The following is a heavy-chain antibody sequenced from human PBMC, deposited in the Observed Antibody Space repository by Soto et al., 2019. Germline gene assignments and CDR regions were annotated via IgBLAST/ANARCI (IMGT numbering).Heavy chain of an antibody. CDR2: ISSSSSYI. D-gene: IGHD3-3*01. Sequence: LGGSLRLSCAASGFTFSSYSMNWVRQAPGKGLEWVSSISSSSSYIYYADSVKGRFTISRDNARNSLYLQMNSLRAEDTAVYYCARDSQSYYDFWSGYYFRHNWFDPWGQGTLVTVSS. V-gene: IGHV3-21*01. CDR1: GFTFSSYS. CDR3: ARDSQSYYDFWSGYYFRHNWFDP. J-gene: IGHJ5*02.